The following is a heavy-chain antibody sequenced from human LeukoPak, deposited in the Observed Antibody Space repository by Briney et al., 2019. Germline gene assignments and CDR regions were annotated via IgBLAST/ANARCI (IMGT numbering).Heavy chain of an antibody. CDR2: IFPGDSDT. D-gene: IGHD1-26*01. J-gene: IGHJ3*02. CDR1: GYSFTSYY. V-gene: IGHV5-51*01. CDR3: SRPRIVGTLGAFDI. Sequence: GESLKISCKGSGYSFTSYYIAWVRQMPGKGLEWMGVIFPGDSDTRYSPSFQGQVTIAADKSTSTAYLQWSSLKASDTAMYLCSRPRIVGTLGAFDIWGHGTMVTVSS.